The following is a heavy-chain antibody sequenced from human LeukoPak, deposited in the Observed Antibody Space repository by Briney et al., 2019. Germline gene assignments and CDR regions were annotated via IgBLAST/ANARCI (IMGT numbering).Heavy chain of an antibody. CDR1: GFTFSSYA. J-gene: IGHJ4*02. D-gene: IGHD6-6*01. V-gene: IGHV3-23*01. Sequence: GGSLRLSCAASGFTFSSYAMSWVRQAPGKGLEWVSGVSGSGDNTNYADSVKGRFTISRDNSKNTLYLQMNTLRVEDTAVYYCAKDRNSVGSSCNYWGQGTLVTVSS. CDR3: AKDRNSVGSSCNY. CDR2: VSGSGDNT.